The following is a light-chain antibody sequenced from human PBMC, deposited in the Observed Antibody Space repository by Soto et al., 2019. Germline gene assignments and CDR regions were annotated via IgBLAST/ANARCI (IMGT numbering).Light chain of an antibody. CDR1: QSVRSY. Sequence: EIVLTQSPATLSLSPGERATLSCRASQSVRSYLAWYQQKPGQAPRLLIYDAFNRATGIPARFSGSGSGTDFTLTISSLEPEDFAVYYCQQRSYWLTFGGGTKVEIK. V-gene: IGKV3-11*01. CDR3: QQRSYWLT. J-gene: IGKJ4*01. CDR2: DAF.